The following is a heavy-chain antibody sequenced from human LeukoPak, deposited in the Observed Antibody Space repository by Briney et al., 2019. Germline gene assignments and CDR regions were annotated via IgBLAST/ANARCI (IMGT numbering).Heavy chain of an antibody. CDR2: INSDGSST. CDR3: ARGGSSGWNDN. CDR1: GFTFSSYW. J-gene: IGHJ4*02. Sequence: PGGSLRLSCVASGFTFSSYWMHWVSQAPGKGLVWFSRINSDGSSTSYADFVKGRFAISRDNAKNTLYLQMNSLEAEDTAVYYCARGGSSGWNDNWGQGTLVTVSS. D-gene: IGHD6-19*01. V-gene: IGHV3-74*01.